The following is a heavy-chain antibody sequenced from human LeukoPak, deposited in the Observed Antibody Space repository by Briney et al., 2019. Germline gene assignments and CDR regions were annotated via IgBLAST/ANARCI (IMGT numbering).Heavy chain of an antibody. V-gene: IGHV1-2*02. CDR1: GYTFTGYY. CDR3: ARDRAWIQLWRSLDY. D-gene: IGHD5-18*01. CDR2: INPNSGGT. Sequence: ASVKLSCKASGYTFTGYYMHWVRQAPGQGLEWMGWINPNSGGTNYEQKFQGRVRMTRATSISTAYMELSRLRSDATAVYYCARDRAWIQLWRSLDYWGQGTLVTVSS. J-gene: IGHJ4*02.